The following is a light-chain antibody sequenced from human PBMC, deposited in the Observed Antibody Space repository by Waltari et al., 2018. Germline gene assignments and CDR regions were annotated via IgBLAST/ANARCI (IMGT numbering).Light chain of an antibody. V-gene: IGKV3-11*01. CDR1: QSVGTY. J-gene: IGKJ4*01. CDR2: DAS. Sequence: EIVLTQSPAILSFSPGERATLSCRASQSVGTYLALYQQRPGQSPRLLIYDASYRATDIPARFRGSGSETDFTLTFSSLQPEDFAVYYCQQRRNWPLTFGGGTRVQI. CDR3: QQRRNWPLT.